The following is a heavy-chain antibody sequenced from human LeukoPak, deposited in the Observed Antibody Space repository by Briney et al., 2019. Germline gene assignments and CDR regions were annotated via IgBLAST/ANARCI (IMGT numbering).Heavy chain of an antibody. CDR3: AKDRVRWLLRYYFDY. V-gene: IGHV3-23*01. CDR1: GDSISSGDYY. Sequence: ETLSLTCTVSGDSISSGDYYWSWVRQAPGKGLEWVSAISGSGGSTYYADSVKGRFTISRDNSKNTLYLQMNSLRAEDTAVYYCAKDRVRWLLRYYFDYWGQGTLVTVSS. D-gene: IGHD5-24*01. J-gene: IGHJ4*02. CDR2: ISGSGGST.